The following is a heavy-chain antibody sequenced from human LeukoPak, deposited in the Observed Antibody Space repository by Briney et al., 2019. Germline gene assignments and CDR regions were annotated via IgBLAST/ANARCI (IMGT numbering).Heavy chain of an antibody. CDR3: ARDYIVGTICCPGY. D-gene: IGHD5-12*01. CDR1: GGTFSSYA. V-gene: IGHV1-69*01. J-gene: IGHJ4*02. CDR2: IIPIFGTA. Sequence: SVKLSCKASGGTFSSYAMSWVRQAPGQGLEWMGGIIPIFGTANYAQKFQGRVTITADESTSTAYMELSSLRSEDTAVYYCARDYIVGTICCPGYWGQGTLVTVSS.